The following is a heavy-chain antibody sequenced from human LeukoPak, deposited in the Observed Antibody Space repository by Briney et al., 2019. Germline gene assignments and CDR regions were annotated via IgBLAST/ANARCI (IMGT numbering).Heavy chain of an antibody. D-gene: IGHD4-17*01. J-gene: IGHJ6*02. CDR2: IYSGGST. CDR1: GFTFSSYS. Sequence: GGSLRLSCAASGFTFSSYSMNWVRQAPGKGLEWISVIYSGGSTYYADSVKGRFTISRDNSKNTLYLQMNSLRAEDTAVYYCARGYGDYFYYYYYGMDVWGQGTTVTVSS. V-gene: IGHV3-53*01. CDR3: ARGYGDYFYYYYYGMDV.